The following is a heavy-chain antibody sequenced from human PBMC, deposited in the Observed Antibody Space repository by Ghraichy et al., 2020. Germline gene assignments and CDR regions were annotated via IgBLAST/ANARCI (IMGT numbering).Heavy chain of an antibody. J-gene: IGHJ4*01. CDR1: GFTVSSNY. CDR3: ARYLPSYGLYYFDY. CDR2: IYSDGTT. V-gene: IGHV3-53*04. Sequence: GGSLRLSCAASGFTVSSNYMSWVRQAPGKGLEWVSVIYSDGTTYYADAVKGRFTISRHNPKNTLYLQMDSLRPEDTAVYYCARYLPSYGLYYFDYWGQGTLVTVSS. D-gene: IGHD3-16*01.